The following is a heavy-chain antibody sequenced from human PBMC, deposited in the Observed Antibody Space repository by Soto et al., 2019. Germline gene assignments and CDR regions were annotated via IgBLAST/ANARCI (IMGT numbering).Heavy chain of an antibody. CDR2: LRGSGGII. Sequence: EVQLLESGGGLVQPGGSLRLSCAAFGFTFSTYAMNWVRQAPVNGLEWVSALRGSGGIIHYADSMKGRFTVSRDNSKNTIYLQMTSLRDVYTAVYHGVKGYWKGDVWGQGTTVTVSS. CDR3: VKGYWKGDV. CDR1: GFTFSTYA. V-gene: IGHV3-23*01. J-gene: IGHJ6*02. D-gene: IGHD1-1*01.